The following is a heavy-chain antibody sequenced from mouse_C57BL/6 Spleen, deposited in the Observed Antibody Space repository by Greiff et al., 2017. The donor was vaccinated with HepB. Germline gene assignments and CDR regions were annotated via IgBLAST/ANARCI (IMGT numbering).Heavy chain of an antibody. J-gene: IGHJ3*01. V-gene: IGHV1-26*01. CDR2: INPNNGGT. Sequence: VQLQQSGPELVKPGASVKISCKASGYTFTDYYMNWVKQSHGKSLEWIGDINPNNGGTSYNQKFKGKATLTVDKSSSTAYMELRSLTSEDSAVYYWATLRRGAWFAYWGQGTLVTVSA. CDR3: ATLRRGAWFAY. CDR1: GYTFTDYY.